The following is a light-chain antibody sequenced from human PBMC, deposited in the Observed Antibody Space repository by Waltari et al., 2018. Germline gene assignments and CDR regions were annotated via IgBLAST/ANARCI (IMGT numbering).Light chain of an antibody. CDR3: QQSYTTPFT. CDR1: QSISTS. CDR2: AAS. V-gene: IGKV1-39*01. Sequence: IQVTQSPSSLSASVGDRVTITCRTSQSISTSLNWYQQKPGKPPKLLIFAASALQSGVSSRFSGSGSQTDFTLTISSLQPEDFATYYCQQSYTTPFTFGPGTKVDI. J-gene: IGKJ3*01.